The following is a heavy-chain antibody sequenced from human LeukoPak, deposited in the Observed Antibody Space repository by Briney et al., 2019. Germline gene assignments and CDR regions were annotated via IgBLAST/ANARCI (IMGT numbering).Heavy chain of an antibody. CDR1: GGSFSGYY. J-gene: IGHJ5*02. V-gene: IGHV4-34*01. Sequence: SETLSLTCAVYGGSFSGYYWSWIRQPPRKGLEWIGEINHSGSTNYNPSLKSRVTISVDTSKNQFSLKLSSVTAADTAVYYCARVRRYFDWFSPYNWFDPWGQGTLVTVSS. D-gene: IGHD3-9*01. CDR3: ARVRRYFDWFSPYNWFDP. CDR2: INHSGST.